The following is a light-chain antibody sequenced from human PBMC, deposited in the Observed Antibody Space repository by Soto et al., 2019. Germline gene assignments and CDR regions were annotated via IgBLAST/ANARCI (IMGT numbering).Light chain of an antibody. CDR1: QGIRNN. Sequence: DIQMTQSPSTLSSSVGDRVTITCRASQGIRNNLGWYQQKPRKAPKRLIYDASSLQRGVPSRFCGRGSGTEFPLPIRSLQPEDFASFFCLQHSSYHLTFGRGTQGEIQ. CDR3: LQHSSYHLT. V-gene: IGKV1-17*01. J-gene: IGKJ4*01. CDR2: DAS.